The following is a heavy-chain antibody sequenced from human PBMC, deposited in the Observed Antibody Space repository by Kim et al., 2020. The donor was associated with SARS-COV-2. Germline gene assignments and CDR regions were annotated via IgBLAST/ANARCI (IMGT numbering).Heavy chain of an antibody. CDR2: ISYDGSNK. J-gene: IGHJ4*01. D-gene: IGHD1-26*01. Sequence: GGSLRLSCAASGFTFSSYAMHWVRQAPGKGLEWVAVISYDGSNKYYAASVKGRFTISRDNSKNTLYLHMNSLSAEDTAVYYCAIVGIVGATVRDYFYYWG. CDR1: GFTFSSYA. V-gene: IGHV3-30-3*01. CDR3: AIVGIVGATVRDYFYY.